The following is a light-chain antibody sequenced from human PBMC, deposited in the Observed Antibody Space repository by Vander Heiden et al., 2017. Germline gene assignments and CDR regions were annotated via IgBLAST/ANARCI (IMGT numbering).Light chain of an antibody. CDR1: QSVSSY. J-gene: IGKJ4*01. V-gene: IGKV3-11*01. Sequence: ETVLTQSPATLSLSPGERATLPCRASQSVSSYLAWYQQKPGQAPRLLIYDASNRATGIPARFSGSGSGTDFTLTISSLEPEDFAVYYCQQRSNWPTFGGGTKVEIK. CDR2: DAS. CDR3: QQRSNWPT.